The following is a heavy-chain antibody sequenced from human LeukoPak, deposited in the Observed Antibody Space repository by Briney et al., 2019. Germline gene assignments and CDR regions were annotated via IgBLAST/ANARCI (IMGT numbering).Heavy chain of an antibody. CDR1: GFTFSSYA. V-gene: IGHV3-30*02. CDR3: ARVGKYSSSFDP. Sequence: PGGSLRLSCAASGFTFSSYAMHWVRQAPGKGLEWVAFIQYDGSNKYYADSVKGRFTISRDNSKNTLYLQMNSLRAEDTAVYYCARVGKYSSSFDPWGQGTLVTVSS. J-gene: IGHJ5*02. D-gene: IGHD6-6*01. CDR2: IQYDGSNK.